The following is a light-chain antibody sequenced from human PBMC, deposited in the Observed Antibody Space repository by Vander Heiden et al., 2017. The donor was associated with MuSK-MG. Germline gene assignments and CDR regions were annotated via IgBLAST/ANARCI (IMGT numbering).Light chain of an antibody. CDR2: WAS. CDR1: QSVLYSPNNKNY. Sequence: DIVMTQSPDSLAVCLGERATINCKSSQSVLYSPNNKNYLAWYQQKPGQPPKLLIYWASTRESGVPDRFSGSGSGTDFTLTISSLQAEDVAVYYCQQYYSTPYTFGQGTKLEIK. CDR3: QQYYSTPYT. J-gene: IGKJ2*01. V-gene: IGKV4-1*01.